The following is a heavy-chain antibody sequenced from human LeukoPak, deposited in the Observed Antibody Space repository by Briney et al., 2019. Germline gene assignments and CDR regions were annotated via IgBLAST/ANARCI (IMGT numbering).Heavy chain of an antibody. J-gene: IGHJ4*02. CDR2: IYYSGST. Sequence: SETLSLTRTVSGGSISTFYWSWIRQSPGKGLEWIGYIYYSGSTNYSPSLKSRVTISVDTSRNQFSLKLSSVTAADTAVYYCAGGKQWLAFDNWGQGTRVTVSS. V-gene: IGHV4-59*08. CDR1: GGSISTFY. CDR3: AGGKQWLAFDN. D-gene: IGHD6-19*01.